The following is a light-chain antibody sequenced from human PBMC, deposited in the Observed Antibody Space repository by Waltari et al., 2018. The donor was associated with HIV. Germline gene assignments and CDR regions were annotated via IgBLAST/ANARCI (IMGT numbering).Light chain of an antibody. CDR3: LQYNNWPPWT. Sequence: EVVMTQSPATLSVSPGESATLSCRPRQSVTPKLAWYQQTPGQAPRLLIYGASTRATGVPARFSGGGSGTEFTLTISSLQSEDFAVYYCLQYNNWPPWTFGQGTKVEIK. V-gene: IGKV3-15*01. CDR2: GAS. CDR1: QSVTPK. J-gene: IGKJ1*01.